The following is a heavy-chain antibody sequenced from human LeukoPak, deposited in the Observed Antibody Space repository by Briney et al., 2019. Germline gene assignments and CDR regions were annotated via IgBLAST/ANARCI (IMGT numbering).Heavy chain of an antibody. CDR3: ARDLGDSGYLYYFDY. V-gene: IGHV1-46*01. CDR2: INPSGGST. J-gene: IGHJ4*02. Sequence: ASVKVSFKASGYTFTSYYMHWVRQAPGQGLEWMGIINPSGGSTSYAQKFQGRVTMTRDMSTSTVYMELSSLRSEDTAVYYCARDLGDSGYLYYFDYWGQGTLVTVSS. D-gene: IGHD5-12*01. CDR1: GYTFTSYY.